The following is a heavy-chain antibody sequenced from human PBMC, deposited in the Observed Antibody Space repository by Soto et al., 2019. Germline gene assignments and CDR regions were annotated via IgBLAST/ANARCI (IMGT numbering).Heavy chain of an antibody. Sequence: PSETLSLTCTVTGDSISSRSYYWGWIRQPPGKGLEWIGSIYYSGSTYNNPSLRSRVSMSIDTSKDQFSLKLKSVTAAGTALYFCARQRTSVVTQAYFDVWGPGYMVTVYS. CDR1: GDSISSRSYY. J-gene: IGHJ4*02. D-gene: IGHD2-21*02. V-gene: IGHV4-39*01. CDR3: ARQRTSVVTQAYFDV. CDR2: IYYSGST.